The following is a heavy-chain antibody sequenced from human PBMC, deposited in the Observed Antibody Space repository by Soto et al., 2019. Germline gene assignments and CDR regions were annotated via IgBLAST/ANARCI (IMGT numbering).Heavy chain of an antibody. CDR2: IYYSGST. D-gene: IGHD4-17*01. CDR3: ARHGEDYGDYANSWYFDL. Sequence: QLQLQESGPGLVKPSETLSLTCTVAGGSISSSSYYWGWIRQPPGKGLEGIGCIYYSGSTYYNPSLKSRVTMSVDTSKNQSSRELSSVTAADTAVYYCARHGEDYGDYANSWYFDLWGRGTLVTVSS. J-gene: IGHJ2*01. V-gene: IGHV4-39*01. CDR1: GGSISSSSYY.